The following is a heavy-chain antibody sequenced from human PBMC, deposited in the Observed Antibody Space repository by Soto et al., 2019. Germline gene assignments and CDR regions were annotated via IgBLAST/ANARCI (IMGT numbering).Heavy chain of an antibody. CDR1: GDSFSSSNW. Sequence: QGQLQESGPGLVEPSGTLSLTCGVSGDSFSSSNWWTWIRQPPGKGLEWIGDILHTGHTEYIPSLGSRITISIATSKKEFSLHLTSVTATDTAVYYCARSPRRVDGKWFFDYWGPGSLVTVSS. D-gene: IGHD3-22*01. V-gene: IGHV4-4*02. CDR2: ILHTGHT. J-gene: IGHJ4*02. CDR3: ARSPRRVDGKWFFDY.